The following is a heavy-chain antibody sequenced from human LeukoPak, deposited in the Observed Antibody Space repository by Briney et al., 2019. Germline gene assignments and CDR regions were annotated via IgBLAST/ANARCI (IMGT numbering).Heavy chain of an antibody. V-gene: IGHV3-21*01. CDR2: IGLSSSYI. CDR1: GFTFSNAW. J-gene: IGHJ4*02. D-gene: IGHD5-24*01. Sequence: GGSLRLSCAASGFTFSNAWMNWVRQAPGMGLEWVSSIGLSSSYISYADSVKGRFTISRDNAKNSLYLQMNSLRAEDTAVYYCAREESRDGYGFDYWGQGTLVTVSS. CDR3: AREESRDGYGFDY.